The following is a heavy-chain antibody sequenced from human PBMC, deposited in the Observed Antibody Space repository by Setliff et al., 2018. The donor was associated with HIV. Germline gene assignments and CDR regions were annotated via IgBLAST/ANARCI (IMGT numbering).Heavy chain of an antibody. Sequence: ASVKVSCKASGYIFTNYGISWVRQAPGQGLEWMGWITGYNGNTNYAEKFQGRVTMTIDTSTSTAYLELRSLRSDDTAVYYCARGHIFDWLLYGTYAFDFWGQGTVVTVSS. CDR3: ARGHIFDWLLYGTYAFDF. V-gene: IGHV1-18*01. CDR1: GYIFTNYG. CDR2: ITGYNGNT. J-gene: IGHJ3*01. D-gene: IGHD3-9*01.